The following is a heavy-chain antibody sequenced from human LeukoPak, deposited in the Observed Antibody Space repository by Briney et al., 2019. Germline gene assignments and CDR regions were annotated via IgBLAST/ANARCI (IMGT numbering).Heavy chain of an antibody. CDR3: ARDVGATTVFDY. D-gene: IGHD1-26*01. CDR2: INPNSGGT. V-gene: IGHV1-2*02. CDR1: GYTFTGYY. J-gene: IGHJ4*02. Sequence: ALVKVSCKASGYTFTGYYMHWVRQAPGQGLEWMGWINPNSGGTNYAQKLQGRVTMTTDTSTSTAYMELRSLRSDDTAVYYCARDVGATTVFDYWGQGTLVTVSS.